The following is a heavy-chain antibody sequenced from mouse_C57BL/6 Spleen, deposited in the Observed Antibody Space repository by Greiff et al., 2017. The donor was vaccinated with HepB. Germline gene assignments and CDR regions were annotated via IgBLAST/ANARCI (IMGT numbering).Heavy chain of an antibody. V-gene: IGHV1-22*01. D-gene: IGHD1-1*01. J-gene: IGHJ1*03. CDR1: GYPFTDYN. CDR3: ARRFGSSYWYFDV. CDR2: INPNNGGT. Sequence: EVQLQQSGPELVKPGASVKMSCKASGYPFTDYNMHWVKQSHGKSLEWIGYINPNNGGTSYNQKFKGKATLTVNKSSSTAYMELRSLPSEDSAVYYGARRFGSSYWYFDVWGTGTTVTVSS.